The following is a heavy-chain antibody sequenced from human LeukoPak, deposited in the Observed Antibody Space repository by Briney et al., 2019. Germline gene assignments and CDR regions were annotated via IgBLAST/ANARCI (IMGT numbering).Heavy chain of an antibody. Sequence: ASVKVSCKASGYTFIDYYFNWVRQAPGQGPEWMGRINVKSGATDYAQKFQGRVTVTRDTSISTAYMELSSLRSDDTAVYYCARVGRESSTGWLDYWGQGTLITVSS. D-gene: IGHD6-19*01. CDR3: ARVGRESSTGWLDY. J-gene: IGHJ4*02. CDR1: GYTFIDYY. CDR2: INVKSGAT. V-gene: IGHV1-2*06.